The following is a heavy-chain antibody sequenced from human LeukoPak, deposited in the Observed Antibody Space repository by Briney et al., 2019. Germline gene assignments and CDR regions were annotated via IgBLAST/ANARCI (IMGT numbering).Heavy chain of an antibody. Sequence: ETLSLTCAVYGGSFSGYYWSWIRQPPGKGLEWVSSISARSSYIYYADSVKGRFTISRDNAKNSLYLQMNSLRAEDTAVYYCARDVSGYDYNWCLDYWGQGTLVTVSS. J-gene: IGHJ4*02. CDR1: GGSFSGYY. V-gene: IGHV3-21*01. CDR2: ISARSSYI. CDR3: ARDVSGYDYNWCLDY. D-gene: IGHD5-12*01.